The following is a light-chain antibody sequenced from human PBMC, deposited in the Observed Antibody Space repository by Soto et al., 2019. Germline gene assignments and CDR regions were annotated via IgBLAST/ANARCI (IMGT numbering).Light chain of an antibody. CDR1: SGHSSYI. V-gene: IGLV4-60*03. Sequence: QSVLTQSSSASASLGSSVKLTCTLSSGHSSYIIAWHQQQPGKAPRYLMKLEGSGSYNKGSGVPDRFSGSSSGADRYLTISNLQSEDEDDYYCETWDSNTVVFGGGTKLTVL. J-gene: IGLJ2*01. CDR3: ETWDSNTVV. CDR2: LEGSGSY.